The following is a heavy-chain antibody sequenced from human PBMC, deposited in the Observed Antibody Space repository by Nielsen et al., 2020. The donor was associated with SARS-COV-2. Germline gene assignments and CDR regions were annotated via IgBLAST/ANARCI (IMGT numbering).Heavy chain of an antibody. CDR3: ARTITIFGVVIRGSMDV. CDR1: GGSISSYY. V-gene: IGHV4-59*08. D-gene: IGHD3-3*01. J-gene: IGHJ6*02. CDR2: IYYSGST. Sequence: GSLRLSCTVSGGSISSYYWSWIRQPPGKGLEWIGHIYYSGSTNYNPSLKSRVTISVDTSKNQFSLKLSSVTAADTAVYYCARTITIFGVVIRGSMDVWGQGTTVTVSS.